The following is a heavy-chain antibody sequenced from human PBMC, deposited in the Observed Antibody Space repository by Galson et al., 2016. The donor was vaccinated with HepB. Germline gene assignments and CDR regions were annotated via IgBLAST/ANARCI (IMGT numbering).Heavy chain of an antibody. CDR1: GFTFSSFS. J-gene: IGHJ4*02. V-gene: IGHV3-48*01. D-gene: IGHD1-26*01. CDR2: IHSSSSTI. Sequence: SLRLSCAASGFTFSSFSMNWVRQAPGKGLEWVSYIHSSSSTIYYADSVKGRFTISRDNARNSLYLQMNSLRAEDTAVYYCATYSGSYRLGYWGQGTRVTVSS. CDR3: ATYSGSYRLGY.